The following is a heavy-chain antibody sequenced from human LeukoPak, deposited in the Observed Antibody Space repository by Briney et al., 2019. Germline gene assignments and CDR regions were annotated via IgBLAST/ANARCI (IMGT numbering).Heavy chain of an antibody. V-gene: IGHV4-34*01. CDR2: INHRGST. J-gene: IGHJ1*01. CDR3: ARGLAARARRPQYFQH. CDR1: GGSFSGYY. D-gene: IGHD6-6*01. Sequence: SETLSLTCAVYGGSFSGYYWSWIRQPPGKGLEWIGEINHRGSTKQNPSLKSRVTISVDTSKNQFSLKLRSVTAADTAVYYCARGLAARARRPQYFQHWGQGTLVTVSS.